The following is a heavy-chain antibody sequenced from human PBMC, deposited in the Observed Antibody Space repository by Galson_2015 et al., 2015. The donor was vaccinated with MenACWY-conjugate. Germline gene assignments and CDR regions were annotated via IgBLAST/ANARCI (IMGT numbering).Heavy chain of an antibody. CDR2: INSGGGST. D-gene: IGHD2/OR15-2a*01. V-gene: IGHV3-23*01. CDR1: GFPFSSYA. CDR3: ARLPRGITFVVMAP. J-gene: IGHJ5*02. Sequence: SLRLSCAASGFPFSSYAMNWVRQAPGKGLEWVSAINSGGGSTYYADSLKGRFTISRDNPKNMLYLQMNSLILTSVTAADTAVYYCARLPRGITFVVMAPWGQGTLVTVSS.